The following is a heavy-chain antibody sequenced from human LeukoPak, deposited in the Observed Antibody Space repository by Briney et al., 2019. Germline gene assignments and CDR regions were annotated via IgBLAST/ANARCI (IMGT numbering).Heavy chain of an antibody. Sequence: GGSLRLSCAASGFTFSSYAMHWVRQAPGKGLEWVAVISYDGSNKYYADSVKGRFTISRDNSKYTLYLQMNSLRAEDTAVYYCAREGYCSGGSCYLVGDYWGQGTLVTVSS. V-gene: IGHV3-30*04. CDR1: GFTFSSYA. CDR2: ISYDGSNK. J-gene: IGHJ4*02. D-gene: IGHD2-15*01. CDR3: AREGYCSGGSCYLVGDY.